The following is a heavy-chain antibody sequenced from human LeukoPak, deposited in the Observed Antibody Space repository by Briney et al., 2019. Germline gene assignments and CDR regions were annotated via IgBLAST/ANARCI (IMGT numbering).Heavy chain of an antibody. D-gene: IGHD3-10*02. J-gene: IGHJ6*04. V-gene: IGHV3-48*03. CDR1: GFTFSSYG. CDR3: AERGITMIGGV. CDR2: ISSSGSTI. Sequence: GSLRLSCAASGFTFSSYGMNWVRQAPGKGLEWVSYISSSGSTIYYADSVKGRFTISRDNAKNSLYLQMNSLRAEDTAVYYCAERGITMIGGVWGKGTTVTISS.